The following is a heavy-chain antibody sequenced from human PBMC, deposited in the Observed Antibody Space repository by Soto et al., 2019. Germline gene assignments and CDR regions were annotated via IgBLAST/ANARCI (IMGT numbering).Heavy chain of an antibody. CDR3: AKSVYNWNGGFFDY. D-gene: IGHD1-1*01. V-gene: IGHV3-30*18. Sequence: GGSLRLSCAASGFTFSSYGMHWVRQAPGKGLEWVAIISYDEINKYYADSVKGRFTISRDNSKNTLYLQMNSLRAEDTAVYYCAKSVYNWNGGFFDYWGQGTLVTVSS. J-gene: IGHJ4*02. CDR1: GFTFSSYG. CDR2: ISYDEINK.